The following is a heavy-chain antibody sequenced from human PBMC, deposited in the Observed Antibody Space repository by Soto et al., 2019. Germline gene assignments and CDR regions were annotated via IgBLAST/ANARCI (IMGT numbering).Heavy chain of an antibody. D-gene: IGHD3-22*01. Sequence: QVQLVESGGGVVQPGRSLRLSCAASGFTFSSYGMHWVRQAPGKGLEWVAVIRYDGSNKYYADSVKGRFTISRDNSKNTLYLQMNSLRAEDTAVYYCARPHYPHYYDSSGYLESFDYWGQGTLVTVSS. CDR3: ARPHYPHYYDSSGYLESFDY. CDR2: IRYDGSNK. V-gene: IGHV3-33*01. CDR1: GFTFSSYG. J-gene: IGHJ4*02.